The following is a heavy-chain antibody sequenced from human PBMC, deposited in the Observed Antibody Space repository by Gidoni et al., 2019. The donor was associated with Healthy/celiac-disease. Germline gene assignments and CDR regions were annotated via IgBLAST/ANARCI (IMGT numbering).Heavy chain of an antibody. CDR1: GFTFSSYG. J-gene: IGHJ4*02. CDR3: AKDRIAARGWYPDY. Sequence: QVQLVESGGGVVQPGRSLRLSCAASGFTFSSYGMHWVRQAPGKGLEWVAVIAYDGSNKYYADSVKGRFTISRDNSKNTLYLQMNSLRAEDTAVYYCAKDRIAARGWYPDYWGQGTLVTVSS. V-gene: IGHV3-30*18. CDR2: IAYDGSNK. D-gene: IGHD6-19*01.